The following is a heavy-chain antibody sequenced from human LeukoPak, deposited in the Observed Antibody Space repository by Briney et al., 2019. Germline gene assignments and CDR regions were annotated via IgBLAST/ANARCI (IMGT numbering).Heavy chain of an antibody. CDR1: GGSISSGSHY. V-gene: IGHV4-39*07. CDR3: GGGGTLKGYFRH. Sequence: PSETLSLTCTVSGGSISSGSHYWGWIRQPPGKGLEWIGSIYYSGSTYHNPSLKSRVTISLDTSKNQLSLNVTSVTAGARAGYYCGGGGTLKGYFRHWGQAPWSPSPQ. D-gene: IGHD1-26*01. CDR2: IYYSGST. J-gene: IGHJ1*01.